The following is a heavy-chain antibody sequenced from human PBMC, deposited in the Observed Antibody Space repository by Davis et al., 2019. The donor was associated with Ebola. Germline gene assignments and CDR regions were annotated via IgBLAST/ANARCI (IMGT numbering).Heavy chain of an antibody. J-gene: IGHJ6*02. CDR2: IKSDGSTT. V-gene: IGHV3-74*01. CDR3: ARGRYYGMDV. CDR1: GFTFDDYA. Sequence: PGGSLRLSCAASGFTFDDYAMHWVRQAPGKGLEWVSRIKSDGSTTNYADSVKGRFTISRDNAEDTLYLHMNSLRAEDTAVYYCARGRYYGMDVWGQGTTVTVSS.